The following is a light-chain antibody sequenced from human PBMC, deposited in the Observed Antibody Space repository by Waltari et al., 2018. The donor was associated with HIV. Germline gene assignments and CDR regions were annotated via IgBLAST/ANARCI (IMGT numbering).Light chain of an antibody. Sequence: QSVLTQPPSVSAAPGQKVTIPCSGSSPNIGNQYVSWYQQLPGTAPKLLIYDTNKRPSGIADRFSGSKSGTSATLGITGLQTGDEADYYCGTWDSSLNSWEFGGGTKVTVL. CDR2: DTN. J-gene: IGLJ3*02. CDR1: SPNIGNQY. V-gene: IGLV1-51*01. CDR3: GTWDSSLNSWE.